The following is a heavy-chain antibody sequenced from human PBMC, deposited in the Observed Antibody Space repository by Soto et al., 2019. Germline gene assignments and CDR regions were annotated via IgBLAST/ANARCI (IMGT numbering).Heavy chain of an antibody. V-gene: IGHV1-69*12. CDR1: GGTFSTSA. CDR2: SMPIFRKP. J-gene: IGHJ6*02. CDR3: ARDKDRQQLGGNYYYILDV. D-gene: IGHD3-3*02. Sequence: QVQLEQSGAEVKKPGSSVKVSCKASGGTFSTSAISWVRQAPGQGLEWMGGSMPIFRKPDYAKKFQGRVTVTADESTSTAYMELSGLRSDDTAVYYCARDKDRQQLGGNYYYILDVWGQGTTVIVSS.